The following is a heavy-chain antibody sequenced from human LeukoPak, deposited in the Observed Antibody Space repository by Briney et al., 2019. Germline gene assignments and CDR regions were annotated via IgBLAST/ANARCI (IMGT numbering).Heavy chain of an antibody. D-gene: IGHD3-22*01. Sequence: LPGRSLRPAWAASGFTVSSNYISWVRQAPRKGLEWVSVIFSGGSTYLADSVRGRFTIPRNNTKITPFLQMNSLRAEDTAVDYCARVDRTYYYDSSGYFDYWGQGTLVTVSS. CDR1: GFTVSSNY. CDR3: ARVDRTYYYDSSGYFDY. CDR2: IFSGGST. V-gene: IGHV3-53*01. J-gene: IGHJ4*02.